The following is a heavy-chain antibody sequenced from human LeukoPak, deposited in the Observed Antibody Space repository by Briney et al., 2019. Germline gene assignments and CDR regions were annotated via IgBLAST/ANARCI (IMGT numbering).Heavy chain of an antibody. J-gene: IGHJ1*01. Sequence: PGGSLRLSCAASGFTFSSYVMHWVRQAPGKGLEWVAVISYDGSNKYYADSVKGRFTISRDNSKNTLYLQMNSLRAEDTAVYYCARDASLGGPVAEYFQHWGQGTLVTVSS. CDR2: ISYDGSNK. D-gene: IGHD2-15*01. CDR3: ARDASLGGPVAEYFQH. CDR1: GFTFSSYV. V-gene: IGHV3-30-3*01.